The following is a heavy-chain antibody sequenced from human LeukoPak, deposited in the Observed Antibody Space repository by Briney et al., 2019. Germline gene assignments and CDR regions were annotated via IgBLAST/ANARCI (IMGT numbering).Heavy chain of an antibody. D-gene: IGHD3-10*01. V-gene: IGHV1-2*02. CDR2: INSNSGGT. Sequence: ASVKVSCKASGYPFTDYYMHWVRQAPGQGLEWMGWINSNSGGTNYAQKFQGRVTLTRDTSISTAYMELSSLRSDDTAMYFCARIRYYYGSGSYSLGYWGQGTLVTVSS. CDR3: ARIRYYYGSGSYSLGY. CDR1: GYPFTDYY. J-gene: IGHJ4*02.